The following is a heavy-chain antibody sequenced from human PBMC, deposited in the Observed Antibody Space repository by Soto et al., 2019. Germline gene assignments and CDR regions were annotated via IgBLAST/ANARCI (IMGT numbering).Heavy chain of an antibody. D-gene: IGHD6-6*01. V-gene: IGHV3-9*01. CDR1: GFTFDDYA. CDR2: ITWNSGSI. CDR3: AKSMGTAGRHLDF. J-gene: IGHJ4*02. Sequence: PGGSLRLSCAASGFTFDDYAMHWVRQAPGKGLEWVSSITWNSGSIAYTGSVKGRFTISRDNAKNSLYLEMDNLRPEDTAFYYCAKSMGTAGRHLDFWGQGTFVTVLS.